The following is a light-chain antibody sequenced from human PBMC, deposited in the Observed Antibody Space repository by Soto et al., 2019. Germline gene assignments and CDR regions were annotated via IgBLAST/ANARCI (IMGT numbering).Light chain of an antibody. CDR3: SSYAGSNIWV. CDR2: EVS. V-gene: IGLV2-8*01. CDR1: SSDVGGYND. J-gene: IGLJ3*02. Sequence: QSALTQPPSASGSPGQSVTISCTGTSSDVGGYNDVSWYQQHPGKAPKLMIYEVSKRPSGVPDRFSGSKSGNTASLTVPGLQAEDEYDYYCSSYAGSNIWVFGGGTKVTVL.